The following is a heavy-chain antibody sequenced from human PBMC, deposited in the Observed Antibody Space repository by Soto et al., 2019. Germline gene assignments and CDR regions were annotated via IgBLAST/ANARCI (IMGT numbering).Heavy chain of an antibody. D-gene: IGHD5-12*01. CDR3: AKGDNLGPKTGYAFDP. J-gene: IGHJ5*02. CDR2: TYFRSKWYN. V-gene: IGHV6-1*01. Sequence: SQTLSLTCVISGDSVSSNTASWNWIRQSPSRGLEWLGKTYFRSKWYNDYAVSVKSRLIINPDTSNNQLSLQLNSVTPEDTAVYFCAKGDNLGPKTGYAFDPWGQGIMVTVSS. CDR1: GDSVSSNTAS.